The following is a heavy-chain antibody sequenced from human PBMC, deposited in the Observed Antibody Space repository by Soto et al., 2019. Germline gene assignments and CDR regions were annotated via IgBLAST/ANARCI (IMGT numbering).Heavy chain of an antibody. CDR3: ARGSSIAARGRFDY. V-gene: IGHV4-59*01. Sequence: SETLSLTCTVSGGSISSYYWSWIRQPPGKGLEWIGYIYYSGSTNYNPSLKSRVTISVDTSKNQFSLKLGSVTAADTAVYYCARGSSIAARGRFDYWGQGTLVTVSS. J-gene: IGHJ4*02. CDR2: IYYSGST. D-gene: IGHD6-6*01. CDR1: GGSISSYY.